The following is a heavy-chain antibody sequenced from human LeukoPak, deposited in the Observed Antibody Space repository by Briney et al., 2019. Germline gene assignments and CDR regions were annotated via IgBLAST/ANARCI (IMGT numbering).Heavy chain of an antibody. CDR1: GYMLTNYG. D-gene: IGHD7-27*01. V-gene: IGHV1-2*02. CDR3: ARELGINAFDI. Sequence: GASVKVSCKAFGYMLTNYGISWVRQAPGQGLEFMGWFDPNSGGTNYAQKFQDRVTMTRDTSISTAYMELGRLTSDDTAIYYCARELGINAFDIWGQGTMVTVSS. J-gene: IGHJ3*02. CDR2: FDPNSGGT.